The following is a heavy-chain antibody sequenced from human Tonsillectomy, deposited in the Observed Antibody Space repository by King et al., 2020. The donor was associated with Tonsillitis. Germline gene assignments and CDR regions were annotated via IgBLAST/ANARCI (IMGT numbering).Heavy chain of an antibody. CDR3: AREKPAAVYFDY. CDR1: GYTFTAHH. V-gene: IGHV1-46*01. D-gene: IGHD6-13*01. Sequence: VQLVESGAEVKKPGASVKISCKTSGYTFTAHHVHWVRQAPGQGLEWMGTIYSGDSATTYAQKFQGRVSMTGDTSTSTVYMELSNLRSEDTAVYYCAREKPAAVYFDYWGQGTLVTVSS. J-gene: IGHJ4*02. CDR2: IYSGDSAT.